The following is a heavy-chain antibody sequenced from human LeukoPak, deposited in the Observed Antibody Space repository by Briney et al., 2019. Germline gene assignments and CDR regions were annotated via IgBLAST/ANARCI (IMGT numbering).Heavy chain of an antibody. V-gene: IGHV3-30-3*01. Sequence: GRSLRLSCAASGFTFSSYAMHWVRQAPGKGLEWVAVISYDGSNKYYADSVEGRFTISRDNSKNTLYLQMNSLRAEDTAVYYCAKAENYCTSTTCYYYYMDVWGKGTTVTVSS. CDR3: AKAENYCTSTTCYYYYMDV. CDR1: GFTFSSYA. J-gene: IGHJ6*03. D-gene: IGHD2-2*01. CDR2: ISYDGSNK.